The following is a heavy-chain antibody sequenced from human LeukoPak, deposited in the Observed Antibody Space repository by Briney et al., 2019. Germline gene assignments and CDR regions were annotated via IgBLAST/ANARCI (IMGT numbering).Heavy chain of an antibody. CDR3: ARDRTNGVCVKQFDY. CDR1: GFTFSSYE. D-gene: IGHD2-8*01. Sequence: GGSLRLSCAASGFTFSSYEMNWIRQAPGKGLEWVSYISSSGSTIYYADSVKGRFTISRDNAKNSLYLQMNSLRAEDTAVYYCARDRTNGVCVKQFDYWGQGTLVTVSS. V-gene: IGHV3-48*03. CDR2: ISSSGSTI. J-gene: IGHJ4*02.